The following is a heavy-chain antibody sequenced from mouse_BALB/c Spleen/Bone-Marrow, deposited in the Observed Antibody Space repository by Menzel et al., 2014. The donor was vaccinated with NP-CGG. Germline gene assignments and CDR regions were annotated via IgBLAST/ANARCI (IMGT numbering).Heavy chain of an antibody. D-gene: IGHD1-3*01. CDR1: GYSFTIFW. Sequence: VQLQQSGPQLVRPGASVKISCKASGYSFTIFWMHWVKQRPGQGLEWIGMIDPSDSESKLSQKFKDKATLTVDKSSSTAFWQLSSPTSEVSAVYYCARRDNAPFTYWNYGTLITVSA. V-gene: IGHV1S126*01. J-gene: IGHJ3*01. CDR2: IDPSDSES. CDR3: ARRDNAPFTY.